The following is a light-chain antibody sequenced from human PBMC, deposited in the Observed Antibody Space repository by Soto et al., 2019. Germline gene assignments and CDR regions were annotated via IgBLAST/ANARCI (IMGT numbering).Light chain of an antibody. V-gene: IGLV2-23*02. CDR3: CADAGRSTYV. CDR2: EVS. CDR1: SSDVGRYNF. Sequence: QSALTQPASVSGSPGQSITISCTRTSSDVGRYNFVSWYQQHPGKVPKVMIYEVSKRPSGVSDRFSGSKSGNTASLTISGLQAEDEAYYYCCADAGRSTYVFGTGTKLTVL. J-gene: IGLJ1*01.